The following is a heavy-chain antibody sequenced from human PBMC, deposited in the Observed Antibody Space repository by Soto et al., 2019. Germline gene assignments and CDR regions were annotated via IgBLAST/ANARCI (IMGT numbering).Heavy chain of an antibody. J-gene: IGHJ3*01. D-gene: IGHD3-10*02. CDR3: AKGKSSNYVSHAFDV. CDR1: GFNFNTYA. V-gene: IGHV3-23*01. Sequence: EVQVLESGGGLVQPGGSLRLSCAASGFNFNTYAMSWVRQAPGKGLEWVSGISGGGGSIHYVDSVKGRFTISRDNYKNTLYLQMNSLRGEDTAVYYCAKGKSSNYVSHAFDVWGQGTMVTVSS. CDR2: ISGGGGSI.